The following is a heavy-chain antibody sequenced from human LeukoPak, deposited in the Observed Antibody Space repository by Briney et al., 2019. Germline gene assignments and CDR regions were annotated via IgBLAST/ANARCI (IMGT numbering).Heavy chain of an antibody. D-gene: IGHD6-19*01. J-gene: IGHJ4*02. Sequence: RAGGSLRLSCAASGFTFSSYGMHWVRQAPGKGLEWVAVIYSGGDTYYADSVKGRFTISRDNSKNMIYLEMSSLKAEDTAVYYCAKERSLEIAVAGTIFDYWGQGTLVTVSS. CDR1: GFTFSSYG. V-gene: IGHV3-NL1*01. CDR2: IYSGGDT. CDR3: AKERSLEIAVAGTIFDY.